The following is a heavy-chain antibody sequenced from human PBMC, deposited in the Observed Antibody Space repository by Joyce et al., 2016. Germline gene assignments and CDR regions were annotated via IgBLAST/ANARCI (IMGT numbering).Heavy chain of an antibody. CDR2: IDWNDDK. J-gene: IGHJ3*02. Sequence: QITLKESGPTLLKPTQTLTLTCTFSGFSLTTRGVSVGWIRQPHGKALAWLALIDWNDDKRYSASLTTRLTITKDTPEIQVVLIMTYMDPVDTATYYCVRFMTYDTSGSYWDAFDIWGQGTMVTVSS. CDR3: VRFMTYDTSGSYWDAFDI. V-gene: IGHV2-5*01. D-gene: IGHD3-22*01. CDR1: GFSLTTRGVS.